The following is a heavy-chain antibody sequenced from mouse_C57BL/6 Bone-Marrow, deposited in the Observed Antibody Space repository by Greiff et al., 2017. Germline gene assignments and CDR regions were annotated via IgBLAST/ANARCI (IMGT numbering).Heavy chain of an antibody. V-gene: IGHV2-9-1*01. CDR1: GFSLTSYA. Sequence: QVQLQQSGPGLVAPSQSLSITCTVSGFSLTSYALSWVSQPPGKGLEWLGVIWTGGGTNYNSALKYRLSISKDNSKSQVFLKMNSLQSDDTARYYCARAGGIYYGNYAWFAYWGQGTLVTVSA. CDR2: IWTGGGT. CDR3: ARAGGIYYGNYAWFAY. D-gene: IGHD2-1*01. J-gene: IGHJ3*01.